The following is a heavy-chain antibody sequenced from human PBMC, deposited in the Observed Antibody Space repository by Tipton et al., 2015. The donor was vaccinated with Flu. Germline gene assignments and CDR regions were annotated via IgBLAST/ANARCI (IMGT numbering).Heavy chain of an antibody. CDR3: TTERDCSGGSCSHY. V-gene: IGHV3-15*01. J-gene: IGHJ4*02. D-gene: IGHD2-15*01. Sequence: APGKGLEWVGRIKSKTDGGTTDYAAPVKGRFTISRDDSKNTLFLQMNSLKTEDTAVYYCTTERDCSGGSCSHYWGQGTLVTVSS. CDR2: IKSKTDGGTT.